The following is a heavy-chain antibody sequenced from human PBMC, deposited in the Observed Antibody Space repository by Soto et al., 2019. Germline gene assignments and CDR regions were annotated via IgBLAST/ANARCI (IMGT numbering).Heavy chain of an antibody. CDR2: ISGSGGST. Sequence: GGSLRLSCAASGFTFSSYAMSWVRQAPGKGLEWVSAISGSGGSTYYADSVKGRFTISRDNSKNTLYLQMNSLRAEDMAVYYCAKGGICSGGSCTLYYYYYYMDVWGKGTTVTVSS. V-gene: IGHV3-23*01. D-gene: IGHD2-15*01. CDR3: AKGGICSGGSCTLYYYYYYMDV. J-gene: IGHJ6*03. CDR1: GFTFSSYA.